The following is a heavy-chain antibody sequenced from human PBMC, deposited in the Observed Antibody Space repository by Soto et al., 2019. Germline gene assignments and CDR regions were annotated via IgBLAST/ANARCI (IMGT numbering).Heavy chain of an antibody. D-gene: IGHD6-13*01. CDR3: ASNRGYSTSHFDY. J-gene: IGHJ4*02. Sequence: PGGSLRLSCAASGFSFIDYSMNWVRQAPGKGLEWVSSISISGSYIYYADSVKGRFTISRDNAKNSLYLQMNSLRAEDAAVYYCASNRGYSTSHFDYWGQGTLVTVSS. CDR1: GFSFIDYS. CDR2: ISISGSYI. V-gene: IGHV3-21*01.